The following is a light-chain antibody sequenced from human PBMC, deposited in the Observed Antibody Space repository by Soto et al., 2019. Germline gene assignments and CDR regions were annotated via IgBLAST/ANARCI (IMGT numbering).Light chain of an antibody. Sequence: QSVLTQPASVSGSPGQSITISCTGTSSDVGGYDYVSWYQQHPGKAPKLMIYEVGNRPSGVSNRFSGSKSGNTASLTISGLQAEDEADYYCSSYTRSSTQAFGTGTRPPS. CDR1: SSDVGGYDY. CDR2: EVG. V-gene: IGLV2-14*01. CDR3: SSYTRSSTQA. J-gene: IGLJ1*01.